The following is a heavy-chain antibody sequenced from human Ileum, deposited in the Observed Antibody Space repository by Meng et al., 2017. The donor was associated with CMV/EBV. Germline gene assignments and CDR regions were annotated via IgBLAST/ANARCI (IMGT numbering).Heavy chain of an antibody. V-gene: IGHV4-4*07. CDR2: IYHGGST. CDR3: ARGPGGFGDFNFDY. CDR1: GDSITSFY. J-gene: IGHJ4*02. D-gene: IGHD3-16*01. Sequence: VQLKEAGPGLVKPSETLSLTCTCSGDSITSFYWSWIRQPAGKALEWIGRIYHGGSTNYNPSLKSRVTLSVDTSKNQFSMRLTSVTAADTAVYYCARGPGGFGDFNFDYWGQGTLVTVSS.